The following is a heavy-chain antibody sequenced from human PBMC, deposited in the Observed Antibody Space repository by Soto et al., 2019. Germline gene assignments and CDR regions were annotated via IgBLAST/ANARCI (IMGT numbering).Heavy chain of an antibody. V-gene: IGHV4-4*07. D-gene: IGHD6-13*01. CDR2: IYTSGST. CDR1: AGSISSYY. Sequence: PSETLSLTCTVSAGSISSYYWSWIRQPAGKGLEWIGRIYTSGSTNYNPSLPSRVTMSVDASKKQFSLKLSSVTAADTAVYSCAKDVVLGASAGTPYYYYYDGMDVWGQETTVTVSS. CDR3: AKDVVLGASAGTPYYYYYDGMDV. J-gene: IGHJ6*02.